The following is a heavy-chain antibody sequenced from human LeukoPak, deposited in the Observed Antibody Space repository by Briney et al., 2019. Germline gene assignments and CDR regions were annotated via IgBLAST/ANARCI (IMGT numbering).Heavy chain of an antibody. V-gene: IGHV3-21*01. CDR1: GFTFSSYS. CDR3: ARDASLNYDFWSGLFDY. J-gene: IGHJ4*02. CDR2: ISSSSSYI. Sequence: GGSLRLSCAASGFTFSSYSMNWVRQAPGKGLEWVSSISSSSSYIYYADSVKGRFTISRDNAKNSLYLQMNSLRAEDTAVYYCARDASLNYDFWSGLFDYWGQGTLVTVSS. D-gene: IGHD3-3*01.